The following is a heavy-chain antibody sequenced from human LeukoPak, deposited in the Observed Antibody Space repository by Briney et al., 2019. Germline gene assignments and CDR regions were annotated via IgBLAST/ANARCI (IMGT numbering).Heavy chain of an antibody. CDR1: GGSISSSSYY. CDR2: IYYSGST. CDR3: ARVTYCGGDCYYPDY. D-gene: IGHD2-21*02. Sequence: ETLSLTCTVSGGSISSSSYYWGWIRQPPGKGLGWIGRIYYSGSTYDNPSLKSRVTISVDTSKNQFSLKLSSVTAADTAVCYCARVTYCGGDCYYPDYWGQGTLVTVSS. V-gene: IGHV4-39*01. J-gene: IGHJ4*02.